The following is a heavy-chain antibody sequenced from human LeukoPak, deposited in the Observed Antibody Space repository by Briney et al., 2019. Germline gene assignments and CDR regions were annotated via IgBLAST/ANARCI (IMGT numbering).Heavy chain of an antibody. CDR1: GYTFTSYD. D-gene: IGHD2-15*01. CDR2: MNPNSGNT. J-gene: IGHJ5*02. V-gene: IGHV1-8*01. CDR3: ARGDDHIVVVAAMGFDP. Sequence: GASVKVSCEXSGYTFTSYDINWVRQATGQGLEGMGWMNPNSGNTGYAQKFQGRVTMTRNTSISTAYMELSSLRSEDTAVYYCARGDDHIVVVAAMGFDPWGQGTLVTVSS.